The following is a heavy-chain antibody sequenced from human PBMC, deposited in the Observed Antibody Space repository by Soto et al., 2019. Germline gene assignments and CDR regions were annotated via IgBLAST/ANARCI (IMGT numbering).Heavy chain of an antibody. V-gene: IGHV4-39*01. D-gene: IGHD6-6*01. J-gene: IGHJ6*03. CDR3: ARRIAARYYRHV. Sequence: QLQLQESGPGLVKPSETLSLTCTVSGGSISSSSYYWGWIRQPPGKGLEWIGSIYYSGSTYYNQSRKSRVTISVDKSKNQFALKLSPVTGADTVVYYCARRIAARYYRHVWGKGTTVTVSS. CDR2: IYYSGST. CDR1: GGSISSSSYY.